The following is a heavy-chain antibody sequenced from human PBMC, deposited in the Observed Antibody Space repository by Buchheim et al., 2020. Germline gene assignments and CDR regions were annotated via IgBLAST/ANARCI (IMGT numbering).Heavy chain of an antibody. V-gene: IGHV4-59*01. J-gene: IGHJ6*02. CDR1: GGSISSYY. CDR3: ARGPYSGYDWNYYGMDV. Sequence: QVQLQESGPGLVKPSETLSLTCTVSGGSISSYYWSWIRQPPGKGLEWIGYIYYSGSTNYNPSLKSRVTISVDPSKNQFSLKLSSVTAADTAVYYCARGPYSGYDWNYYGMDVWGQGTT. CDR2: IYYSGST. D-gene: IGHD5-12*01.